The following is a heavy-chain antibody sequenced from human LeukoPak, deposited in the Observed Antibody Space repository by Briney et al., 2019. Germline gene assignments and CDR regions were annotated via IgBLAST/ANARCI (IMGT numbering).Heavy chain of an antibody. Sequence: SETLSLTCDVSGGPMSSSNWWSWVRQPPGKGLEWIGEIYHSGSTNYNPSLKSRVTISVDKSKNQFSLKLSSVTAADTAVYYCARGAHDYGGNSGYWGQGTLVTVSS. CDR2: IYHSGST. CDR1: GGPMSSSNW. D-gene: IGHD4-23*01. V-gene: IGHV4-4*02. CDR3: ARGAHDYGGNSGY. J-gene: IGHJ4*02.